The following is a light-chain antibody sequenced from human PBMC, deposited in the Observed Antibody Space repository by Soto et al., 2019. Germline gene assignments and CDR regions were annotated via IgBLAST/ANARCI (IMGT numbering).Light chain of an antibody. J-gene: IGKJ3*01. Sequence: EIVLTQSPDTLSLSPGERATLSCRASQSVRSSLAWYQQKPGQAPRLLIYDASNRATGIPARFSGSGSGTDXTXXISSLEPEDFAVYYCQQRSNWPPEVTFGPGTKVDIK. V-gene: IGKV3-11*01. CDR3: QQRSNWPPEVT. CDR2: DAS. CDR1: QSVRSS.